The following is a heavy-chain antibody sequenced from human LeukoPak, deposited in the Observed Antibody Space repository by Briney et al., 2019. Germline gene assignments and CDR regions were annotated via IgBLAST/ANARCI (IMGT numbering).Heavy chain of an antibody. J-gene: IGHJ5*02. CDR1: GFTFSSYS. Sequence: PGRSLRLSCAASGFTFSSYSMNWVRQAPGKGLEWVSSISSSSSYIYYADSVKGRFTISRDNAKNSLYLQMNSLRAEDTAVYYCARDQNYYDSSGYFNWFDPWGQGTLVTVSS. V-gene: IGHV3-21*01. CDR2: ISSSSSYI. CDR3: ARDQNYYDSSGYFNWFDP. D-gene: IGHD3-22*01.